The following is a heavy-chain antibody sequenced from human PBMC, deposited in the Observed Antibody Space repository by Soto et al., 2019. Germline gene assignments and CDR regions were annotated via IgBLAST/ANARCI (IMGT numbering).Heavy chain of an antibody. J-gene: IGHJ4*02. V-gene: IGHV3-7*03. D-gene: IGHD6-19*01. CDR3: ARWESSDWYLAI. Sequence: GSWMSWVRQAPGKGLEWVASVNQDGTLKYYVESVKGRFTVSRDNAKTSVYLQMISLRAEDTAVYYCARWESSDWYLAIGGQGTLVTVSS. CDR1: GSW. CDR2: VNQDGTLK.